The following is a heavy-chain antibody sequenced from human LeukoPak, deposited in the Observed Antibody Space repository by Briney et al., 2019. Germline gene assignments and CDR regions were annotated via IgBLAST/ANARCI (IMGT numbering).Heavy chain of an antibody. V-gene: IGHV1-18*01. CDR1: GYTFTSYG. CDR2: ISAYNGNT. D-gene: IGHD4-17*01. CDR3: ASDYGDYVQTPLSNSGAFDI. Sequence: ASVKVSCTASGYTFTSYGISWVRQAPGQGLEWMGWISAYNGNTNYAQKLQGRVTMTTDTSTSTAYMELRSLRSDDTAVYYCASDYGDYVQTPLSNSGAFDIWGQGTMVTVSS. J-gene: IGHJ3*02.